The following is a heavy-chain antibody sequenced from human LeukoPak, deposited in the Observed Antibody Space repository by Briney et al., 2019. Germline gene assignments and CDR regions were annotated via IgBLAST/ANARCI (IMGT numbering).Heavy chain of an antibody. J-gene: IGHJ4*02. CDR2: ISYSGNT. CDR1: GGSITSHY. CDR3: ATGRDGYMRSPHLIEY. D-gene: IGHD5-24*01. V-gene: IGHV4-59*07. Sequence: WDTLSLTRTVSGGSITSHYCNWTRHPLGKGREWLGYISYSGNTNYNPSLKSRVTISLETSENQFSLKLSSVTAADTALYYCATGRDGYMRSPHLIEYWGQGSLVTVSS.